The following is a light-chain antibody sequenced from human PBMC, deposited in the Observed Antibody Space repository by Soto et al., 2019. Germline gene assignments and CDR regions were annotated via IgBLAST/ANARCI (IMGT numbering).Light chain of an antibody. CDR2: GAS. V-gene: IGKV3-20*01. CDR1: QSVGSN. Sequence: VVMTQSPATLSVSPGERATFSCRASQSVGSNLAWYQQKPGQTPRLLIYGASSRATGIPDRFSGSGSGTDFTLTITRLEPEDSAVYYCHQYGSSLLTFGGGTKVDIK. J-gene: IGKJ4*01. CDR3: HQYGSSLLT.